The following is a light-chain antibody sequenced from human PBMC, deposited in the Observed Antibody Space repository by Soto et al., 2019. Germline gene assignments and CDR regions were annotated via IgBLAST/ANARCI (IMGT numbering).Light chain of an antibody. CDR2: GSS. CDR1: QSVSSN. CDR3: QQYNNWPSWT. J-gene: IGKJ1*01. V-gene: IGKV3-15*01. Sequence: EIVRTRAPSTLSVCPGNRATRSFRSSQSVSSNLAWYQQKPGQAPRLLIYGSSTRATGIPSRCIGSGSGTEFNLTLSSLQSEDFAVYYCQQYNNWPSWTLGQGPKV.